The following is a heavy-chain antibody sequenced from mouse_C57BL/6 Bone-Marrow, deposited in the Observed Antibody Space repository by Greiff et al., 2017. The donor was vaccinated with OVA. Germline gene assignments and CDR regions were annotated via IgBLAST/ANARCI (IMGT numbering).Heavy chain of an antibody. CDR2: IDPATGGT. V-gene: IGHV1-15*01. Sequence: QVQLQQSGAELVRPGASVTLSCKASGYTFTDYEMHWVKQTPVHGLEWIGAIDPATGGTAYTQKFTGKAILTADKSSSTAYMELRSLTSEDSAVYYCTRGCSNYDAMDYWGQGTSVTVSA. CDR3: TRGCSNYDAMDY. J-gene: IGHJ4*01. CDR1: GYTFTDYE. D-gene: IGHD2-5*01.